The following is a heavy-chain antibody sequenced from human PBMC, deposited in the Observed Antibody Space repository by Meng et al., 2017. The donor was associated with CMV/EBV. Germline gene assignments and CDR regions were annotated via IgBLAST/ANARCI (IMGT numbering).Heavy chain of an antibody. J-gene: IGHJ4*02. V-gene: IGHV3-30*02. CDR2: IRYDGSNK. CDR1: GFTFSSYG. Sequence: GGSLRLSCAASGFTFSSYGMHWVRQAPGKGLEWVAFIRYDGSNKYYADSVKGRFTISRDNAKNSLYLQMNSLRAEDTAVYYCAREPLRSIVVVPAATDVWFDYWGQGTLVTVSS. CDR3: AREPLRSIVVVPAATDVWFDY. D-gene: IGHD2-2*01.